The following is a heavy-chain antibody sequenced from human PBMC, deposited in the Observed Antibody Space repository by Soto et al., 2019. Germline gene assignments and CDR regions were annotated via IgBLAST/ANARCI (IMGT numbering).Heavy chain of an antibody. CDR2: INHSGST. D-gene: IGHD2-15*01. CDR1: GGSFSGYY. J-gene: IGHJ6*02. CDR3: ARTVVVAATPSDYYYGMDV. V-gene: IGHV4-34*01. Sequence: SETLSLTCAVYGGSFSGYYWSWIRQPPGKGLEWIGEINHSGSTNYNPSLKSRVTISVDTSKNQFSLKLSSVTAADTAVYYCARTVVVAATPSDYYYGMDVWGQGTTVTVSS.